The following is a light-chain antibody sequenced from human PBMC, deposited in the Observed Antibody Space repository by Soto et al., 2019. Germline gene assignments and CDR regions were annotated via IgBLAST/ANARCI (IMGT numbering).Light chain of an antibody. CDR1: QSVSSSY. CDR2: GAS. J-gene: IGKJ5*01. V-gene: IGKV3-20*01. CDR3: QHYDSLPIT. Sequence: EIVLTQSQGTLSLSPGERATLSCRASQSVSSSYLAWYQQKPGQPPRLIIYGASSRATGIPDRFSGSWSGTDFTLTISRLEPEDVAVFYCQHYDSLPITFGQGTRLEIK.